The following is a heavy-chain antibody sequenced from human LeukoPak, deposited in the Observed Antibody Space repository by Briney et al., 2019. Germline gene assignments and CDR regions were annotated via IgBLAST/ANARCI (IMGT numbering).Heavy chain of an antibody. CDR3: ARGGLRFLEQTTHGLDI. D-gene: IGHD3-3*01. Sequence: PSETLSLSCAVYGGSFSDYYWSWIRQPPGKGLERIGEINHSGDTNYSPSLKSRVTTSVDTSKSQFSLKLTSVTAADTAVYYCARGGLRFLEQTTHGLDIWGQGTMVTVSS. V-gene: IGHV4-34*01. CDR1: GGSFSDYY. J-gene: IGHJ3*02. CDR2: INHSGDT.